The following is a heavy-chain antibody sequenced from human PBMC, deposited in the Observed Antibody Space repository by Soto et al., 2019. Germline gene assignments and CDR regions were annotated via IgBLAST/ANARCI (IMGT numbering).Heavy chain of an antibody. CDR1: GYTFTGHY. CDR2: INPDSGGT. Sequence: ASVKVSCKASGYTFTGHYMHWVRQAPGQGLEWMGWINPDSGGTNYAQKFQGWVTMTRDTSSSTVSMEVRRLKSGDTAVYYCARDSSPVPGRMEVWGQGTTVTVSS. V-gene: IGHV1-2*04. J-gene: IGHJ6*02. CDR3: ARDSSPVPGRMEV. D-gene: IGHD1-1*01.